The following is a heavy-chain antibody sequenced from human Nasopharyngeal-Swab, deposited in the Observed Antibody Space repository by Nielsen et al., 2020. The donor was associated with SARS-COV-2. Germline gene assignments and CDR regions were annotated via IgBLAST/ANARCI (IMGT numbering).Heavy chain of an antibody. CDR3: ARIEDCSGTSCYDYFDY. V-gene: IGHV4-34*01. J-gene: IGHJ4*02. D-gene: IGHD2-2*01. CDR2: INHSGST. Sequence: PGKGLEWIGEINHSGSTNYNPSLKSRVTISVDTSKNQFSLKLSSVTAADTAVYYCARIEDCSGTSCYDYFDYWGQGTLVTVSS.